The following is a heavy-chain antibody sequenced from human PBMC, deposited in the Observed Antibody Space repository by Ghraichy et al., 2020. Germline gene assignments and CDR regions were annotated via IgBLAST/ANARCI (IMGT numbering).Heavy chain of an antibody. D-gene: IGHD1-1*01. V-gene: IGHV3-7*01. Sequence: GSLRLSCAASGFSFSSYWMSWVRQAPGKGLECVANIKQERGEEFYVDSVKGRFTISRDNAKNSLYLQMNSLRVEDTAIYYCADPGTGLWGQGTLVTVSS. CDR3: ADPGTGL. CDR2: IKQERGEE. J-gene: IGHJ4*02. CDR1: GFSFSSYW.